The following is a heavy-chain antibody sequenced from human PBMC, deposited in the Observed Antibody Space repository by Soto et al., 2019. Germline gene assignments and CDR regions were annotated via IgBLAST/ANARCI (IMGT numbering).Heavy chain of an antibody. D-gene: IGHD1-26*01. CDR2: IIPMFGTA. V-gene: IGHV1-69*01. Sequence: QVQLVQSGAEVKKPGSSVKVSCKASGGTFSTYAITWVRQAPGQGLEWMGGIIPMFGTANYAQKFRGRVTVTADESTSTAHMELGSLRSEDTAVYYCARGWETVGTTTPFAYWGQGTLVTVSS. J-gene: IGHJ4*02. CDR3: ARGWETVGTTTPFAY. CDR1: GGTFSTYA.